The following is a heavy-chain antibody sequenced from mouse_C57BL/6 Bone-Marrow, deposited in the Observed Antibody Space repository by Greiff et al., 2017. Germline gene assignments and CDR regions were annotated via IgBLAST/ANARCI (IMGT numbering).Heavy chain of an antibody. CDR1: GYTFTDYE. CDR2: IDPETGGT. V-gene: IGHV1-15*01. CDR3: TAKDY. J-gene: IGHJ2*01. Sequence: QVQLQQSGAELVRPGASVTLSCKASGYTFTDYEMHWVKQTPVHGLEWIGAIDPETGGTAYNQKFKGKAILTADKSSSTAYMELRSRTTEDSAVYYCTAKDYWGQGTTLTVSS.